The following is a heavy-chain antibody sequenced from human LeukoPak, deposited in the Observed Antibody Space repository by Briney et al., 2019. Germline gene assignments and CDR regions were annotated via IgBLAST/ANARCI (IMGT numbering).Heavy chain of an antibody. J-gene: IGHJ4*02. V-gene: IGHV3-43D*04. Sequence: GGSLRLSCAASGFTFDDYAMHWVRQAPGKGLEWVSLISWDGGSTYYADSVRGRFTISRDNSKNSLYLQMNSLRAEDTALYYCAKDIRADPHGSGSFFDYWGQGTLVTVSS. CDR1: GFTFDDYA. CDR2: ISWDGGST. CDR3: AKDIRADPHGSGSFFDY. D-gene: IGHD3-10*01.